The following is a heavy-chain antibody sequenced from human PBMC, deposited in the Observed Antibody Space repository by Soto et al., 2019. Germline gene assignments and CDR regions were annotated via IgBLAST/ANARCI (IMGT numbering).Heavy chain of an antibody. CDR3: ARSYGAVGASNYLDY. Sequence: QVQLVESGGGVVQPGRSLRLSCAASGFTFSSYAMHWVRQAPGKGLEWVAVISYDGSNKYYADSVKGRFTISRDNSKNTVYLQMNSLRAEDTAVYYCARSYGAVGASNYLDYWGQGTLVTVSS. V-gene: IGHV3-30-3*01. D-gene: IGHD1-26*01. CDR1: GFTFSSYA. J-gene: IGHJ4*02. CDR2: ISYDGSNK.